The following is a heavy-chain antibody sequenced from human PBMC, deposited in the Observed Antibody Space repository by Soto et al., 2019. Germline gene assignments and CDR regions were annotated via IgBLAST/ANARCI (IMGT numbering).Heavy chain of an antibody. CDR3: ATSNWNFFDY. CDR2: IRNDASST. D-gene: IGHD1-20*01. V-gene: IGHV3-23*01. J-gene: IGHJ4*02. CDR1: GFTFSSYA. Sequence: GGSLRLSCAASGFTFSSYAMSWVRQAPGKGLEWVAAIRNDASSTLYPDSVKGRFTVSRDNSESTLFLQMNSLRAEDTAVYYCATSNWNFFDYWGQGALVTVSS.